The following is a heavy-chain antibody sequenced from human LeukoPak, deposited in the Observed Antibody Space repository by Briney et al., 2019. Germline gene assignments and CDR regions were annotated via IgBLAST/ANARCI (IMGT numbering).Heavy chain of an antibody. CDR1: GFTFSRYW. CDR3: AGEAAGVFDS. Sequence: GGSLRLSCAASGFTFSRYWMSWVRQAPGKGLGWVATIKPDGSEKYYVGPVRGRFTVSRDNAKNSLYLQMSSLRAEDTAVYYCAGEAAGVFDSWGQGTLVIVSS. V-gene: IGHV3-7*04. J-gene: IGHJ4*02. D-gene: IGHD6-13*01. CDR2: IKPDGSEK.